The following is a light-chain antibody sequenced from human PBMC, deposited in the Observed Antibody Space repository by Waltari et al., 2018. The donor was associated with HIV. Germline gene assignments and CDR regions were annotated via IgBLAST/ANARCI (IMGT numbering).Light chain of an antibody. J-gene: IGLJ2*01. CDR2: MND. CDR3: ASWDDSLGGFWI. V-gene: IGLV1-47*01. CDR1: TSNIGSNY. Sequence: QSVVTQPPSASGTLGQRVTISCSGGTSNIGSNYLYWYQHLPGTSPKLLIYMNDQRPSGVPDRISASKSGTSASMAISGLRSEDEADYYCASWDDSLGGFWIFGGGTNLSVL.